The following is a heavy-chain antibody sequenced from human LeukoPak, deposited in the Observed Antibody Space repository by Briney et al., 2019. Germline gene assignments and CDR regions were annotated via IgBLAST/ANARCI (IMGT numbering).Heavy chain of an antibody. CDR3: AKWSRAIAARLNYYYYYMDV. J-gene: IGHJ6*03. Sequence: GGSLRLSCAASGFTFSSYWMHWVRQAPGKGLVWVSRINSDGSSTSYADSVKGRFTISRDNAKNTLYLQMNSLRAEDTAVYYCAKWSRAIAARLNYYYYYMDVWGKGTTVTVSS. V-gene: IGHV3-74*01. D-gene: IGHD6-6*01. CDR2: INSDGSST. CDR1: GFTFSSYW.